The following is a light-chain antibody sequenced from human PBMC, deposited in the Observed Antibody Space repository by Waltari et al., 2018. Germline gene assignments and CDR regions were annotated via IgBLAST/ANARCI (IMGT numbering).Light chain of an antibody. Sequence: QSVLTQPPSASGTPGQRVSISCSGSSSHIGGAYVYWYLQVPGTAPKLLIYNNNERPSGVSDRFSGSKSGTSASLAISGLRSEDEADYYCAAWDDSLGGLVFGGGTKVTVL. J-gene: IGLJ2*01. CDR1: SSHIGGAY. V-gene: IGLV1-47*01. CDR2: NNN. CDR3: AAWDDSLGGLV.